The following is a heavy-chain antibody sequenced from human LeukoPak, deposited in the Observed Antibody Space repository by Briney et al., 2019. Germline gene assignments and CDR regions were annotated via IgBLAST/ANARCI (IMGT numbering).Heavy chain of an antibody. Sequence: PGGSLRLSCAASGFTFSSYSMNWVRQAPGKGLEWVSSISSSSSYIYYADSVKGRFTISRDNAKNSLYLQMNSLRAEDTAVYYCAKDTSKYFDWSPFDYWGQGTLVTVSS. CDR1: GFTFSSYS. D-gene: IGHD3-9*01. V-gene: IGHV3-21*04. CDR2: ISSSSSYI. CDR3: AKDTSKYFDWSPFDY. J-gene: IGHJ4*02.